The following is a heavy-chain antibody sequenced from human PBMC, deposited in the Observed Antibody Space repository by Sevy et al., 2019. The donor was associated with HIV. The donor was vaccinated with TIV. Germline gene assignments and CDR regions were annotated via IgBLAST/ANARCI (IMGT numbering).Heavy chain of an antibody. CDR2: ITSNGGST. CDR1: GFTFSSSA. D-gene: IGHD4-17*01. Sequence: GGSLRLSCAASGFTFSSSAMTWVRQAPGKGLEWVSAITSNGGSTFYAGSVKARLTISRDISPNTPFLQMKSLRAEDTAVYYCAKCQTPVTNQWSFDQWGQGTLVTVSS. V-gene: IGHV3-23*01. J-gene: IGHJ5*02. CDR3: AKCQTPVTNQWSFDQ.